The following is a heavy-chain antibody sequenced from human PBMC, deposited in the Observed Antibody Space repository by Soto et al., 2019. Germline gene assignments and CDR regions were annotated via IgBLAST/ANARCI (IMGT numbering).Heavy chain of an antibody. Sequence: EVQLLESGGGLVQPGGSLRLSCAASGFTFSSYAMSWVRQAPGKGLEWVSAISGSGGSTYYADSVKGRFTISRDNSKNPLYLLMNSLRAEDTAVYYCAKDLGPPRYCSGGSCYFDYWGQGTLVTVSS. CDR1: GFTFSSYA. CDR3: AKDLGPPRYCSGGSCYFDY. D-gene: IGHD2-15*01. J-gene: IGHJ4*02. CDR2: ISGSGGST. V-gene: IGHV3-23*01.